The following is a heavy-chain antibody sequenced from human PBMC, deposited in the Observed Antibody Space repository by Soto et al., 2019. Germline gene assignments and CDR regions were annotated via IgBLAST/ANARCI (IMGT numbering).Heavy chain of an antibody. Sequence: GGSLRLSCAASGFTFSSYEMNWVRQAPGKGLEWVSYISSSGSTIYYADSVKGRFTISRDNAKNSLYLQMNSLRAEDTAVYYCARDHPKYSSSWLTYYYGMDVWGQGTTVTVSS. D-gene: IGHD6-13*01. V-gene: IGHV3-48*03. CDR1: GFTFSSYE. CDR3: ARDHPKYSSSWLTYYYGMDV. J-gene: IGHJ6*02. CDR2: ISSSGSTI.